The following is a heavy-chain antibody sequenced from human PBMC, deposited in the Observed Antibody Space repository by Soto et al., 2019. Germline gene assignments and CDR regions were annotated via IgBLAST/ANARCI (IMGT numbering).Heavy chain of an antibody. CDR1: GFTFSSYG. Sequence: QVQLVESGGGVVQPGRSLRLSCAASGFTFSSYGMHWVRQAPGKGLEWVAVIWYDGSNKYYADSVKGRFTISRDNSKNTLYLQMNSLRAEDTAVYYCARDQCSSTSCYYFDYWGQGTLVTVSS. D-gene: IGHD2-2*01. CDR3: ARDQCSSTSCYYFDY. J-gene: IGHJ4*02. V-gene: IGHV3-33*01. CDR2: IWYDGSNK.